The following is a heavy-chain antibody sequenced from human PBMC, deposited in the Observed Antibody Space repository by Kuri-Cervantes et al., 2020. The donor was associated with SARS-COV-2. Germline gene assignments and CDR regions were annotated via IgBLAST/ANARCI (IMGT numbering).Heavy chain of an antibody. CDR2: IKQDGSEK. CDR3: ASLYSSSSDPGDY. V-gene: IGHV3-7*01. Sequence: GGSLRLSCAASGFTFSSYWMSWVRQAPGKGLEWVANIKQDGSEKYYVDSVKGRFTISRDNAKNSLYLQMNSLRAEDTAVYYCASLYSSSSDPGDYWGQGTLVTVSS. CDR1: GFTFSSYW. D-gene: IGHD6-6*01. J-gene: IGHJ4*02.